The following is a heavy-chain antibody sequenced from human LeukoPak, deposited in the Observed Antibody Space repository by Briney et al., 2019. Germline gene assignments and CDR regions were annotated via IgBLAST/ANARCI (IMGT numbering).Heavy chain of an antibody. J-gene: IGHJ4*02. D-gene: IGHD6-13*01. CDR1: GFTFDDYA. V-gene: IGHV3-9*01. CDR2: ISWNSGSI. CDR3: AKGGGGIAAALDY. Sequence: GGSLRLSCAASGFTFDDYAMHWVRQAPGKGLEWVSGISWNSGSIGYADSVKGRFTISRDNAKNSLYLQMNSLRAEDTALYYCAKGGGGIAAALDYWGQGTLVTVSS.